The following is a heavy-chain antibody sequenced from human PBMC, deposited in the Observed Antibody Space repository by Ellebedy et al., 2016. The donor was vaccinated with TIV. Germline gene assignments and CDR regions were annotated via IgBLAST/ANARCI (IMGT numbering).Heavy chain of an antibody. D-gene: IGHD3-10*01. V-gene: IGHV3-23*01. Sequence: GESLKISCAASGFTFSKYAMAWVRQAPGKGLEWVSTIRGTVGNTYYPDSVKGRFTISRDNSENTLSLQMHSLSAEDTALYYCARVTYGSGTVDFWGQGILVTVSS. J-gene: IGHJ4*02. CDR2: IRGTVGNT. CDR3: ARVTYGSGTVDF. CDR1: GFTFSKYA.